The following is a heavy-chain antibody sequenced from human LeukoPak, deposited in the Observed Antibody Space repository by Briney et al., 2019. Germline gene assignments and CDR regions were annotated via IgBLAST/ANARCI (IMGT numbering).Heavy chain of an antibody. Sequence: SETLSLTCTVSGVSISSYYWSWIRQPPGEGLEWIGNIFYSGSPNYKSSLKSRVTTSFGTSKNQFSLKLSSVTAADTAVYYCARVGHIVAAATYDYWGQGTLVTVSS. V-gene: IGHV4-59*08. CDR3: ARVGHIVAAATYDY. CDR1: GVSISSYY. CDR2: IFYSGSP. D-gene: IGHD6-13*01. J-gene: IGHJ4*02.